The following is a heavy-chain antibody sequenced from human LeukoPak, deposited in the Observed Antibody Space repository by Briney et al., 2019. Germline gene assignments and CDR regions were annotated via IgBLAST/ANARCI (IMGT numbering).Heavy chain of an antibody. V-gene: IGHV3-11*01. CDR1: GFTFSDYY. Sequence: GGSLRLSCAVSGFTFSDYYMSWIRQAPGKGLEWVSYISSSGSTIYYADSVKGRFTISRDNAKNSLYLQMNSLRAEDTAVYYCASVDTAMVGDYWGQGTLVTVSS. D-gene: IGHD5-18*01. CDR3: ASVDTAMVGDY. J-gene: IGHJ4*02. CDR2: ISSSGSTI.